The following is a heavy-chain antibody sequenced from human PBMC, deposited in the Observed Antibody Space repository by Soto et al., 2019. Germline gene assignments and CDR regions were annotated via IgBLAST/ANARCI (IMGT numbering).Heavy chain of an antibody. Sequence: GGSLRLSCAASGFTFSSYAMSWVRQAPGKGLEWVSAISGSGGSTYYADSVKGRFTISRDNSKNTLYLQMNSLRAEDKAVYYCAKARIPRYDFWSWGRYPHAFDIWGQGTMVTVSS. CDR1: GFTFSSYA. CDR2: ISGSGGST. V-gene: IGHV3-23*01. J-gene: IGHJ3*02. CDR3: AKARIPRYDFWSWGRYPHAFDI. D-gene: IGHD3-3*01.